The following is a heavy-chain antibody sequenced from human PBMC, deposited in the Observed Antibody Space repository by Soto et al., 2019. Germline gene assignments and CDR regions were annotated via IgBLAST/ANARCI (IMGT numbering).Heavy chain of an antibody. D-gene: IGHD2-15*01. CDR2: ISAYNGNT. CDR1: GYTFTSYG. J-gene: IGHJ6*01. V-gene: IGHV1-18*01. CDR3: ARDGKIVVVVADIHYYGMEV. Sequence: ASVKVSCKASGYTFTSYGISCVRQAPGQGLEWMGWISAYNGNTNYAQKLQGRVTMTTDTSTSTAYMELRSLRSDDTAVYYCARDGKIVVVVADIHYYGMEVWGQGTTVTVSS.